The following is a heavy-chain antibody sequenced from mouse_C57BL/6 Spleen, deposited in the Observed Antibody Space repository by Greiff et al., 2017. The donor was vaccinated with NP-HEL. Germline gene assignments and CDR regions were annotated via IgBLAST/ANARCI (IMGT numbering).Heavy chain of an antibody. CDR3: ASYGYDVFAY. Sequence: QVQLQQPGAELVRPGSSVKLSCKASGYTFTSYWMDWVKQRPGQGLEWIGNIYPSDSETHYNQKFKDKATLTVDKSSSTAYMQLSSLTSEDSAVYYCASYGYDVFAYWGQGTLVTVSA. CDR1: GYTFTSYW. J-gene: IGHJ3*01. V-gene: IGHV1-61*01. CDR2: IYPSDSET. D-gene: IGHD2-2*01.